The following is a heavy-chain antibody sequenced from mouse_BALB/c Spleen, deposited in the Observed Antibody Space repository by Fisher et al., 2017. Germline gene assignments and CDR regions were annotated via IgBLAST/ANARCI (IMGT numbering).Heavy chain of an antibody. Sequence: KFKGKATLTTDKSSSTAYMQLKSLTSEDSAVYYCGTTRGYAMDYWGQGTSVTVSS. CDR3: GTTRGYAMDY. J-gene: IGHJ4*01. V-gene: IGHV1-42*01.